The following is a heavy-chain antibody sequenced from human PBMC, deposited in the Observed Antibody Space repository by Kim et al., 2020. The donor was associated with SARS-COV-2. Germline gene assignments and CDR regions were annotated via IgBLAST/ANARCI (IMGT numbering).Heavy chain of an antibody. J-gene: IGHJ6*02. V-gene: IGHV1-69*04. Sequence: SVKVSCKASGGTFSSYAISWVRQAPGQGLEWMGRIIPILGIANYAQKFQGRVTITADKSTSTAYMELSSLRSEDTAVYYCAREPPDYDYGDYEGYYYYGMDVWGQGTTVTVSS. CDR2: IIPILGIA. CDR3: AREPPDYDYGDYEGYYYYGMDV. CDR1: GGTFSSYA. D-gene: IGHD4-17*01.